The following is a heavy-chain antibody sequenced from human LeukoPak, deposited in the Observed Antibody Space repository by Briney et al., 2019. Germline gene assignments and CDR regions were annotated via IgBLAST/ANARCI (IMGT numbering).Heavy chain of an antibody. CDR3: ARDLGSAAADSLFDY. J-gene: IGHJ4*02. V-gene: IGHV3-7*01. D-gene: IGHD6-13*01. CDR1: GFTFSSYW. Sequence: GGSLRLSCAASGFTFSSYWMSWVRQAPGKGLEWVANIKQDGSEKYYVDSVKGRFTISRDNAKNSLYLQMNSPRAEDTAVYYCARDLGSAAADSLFDYWGQGTLVTVSS. CDR2: IKQDGSEK.